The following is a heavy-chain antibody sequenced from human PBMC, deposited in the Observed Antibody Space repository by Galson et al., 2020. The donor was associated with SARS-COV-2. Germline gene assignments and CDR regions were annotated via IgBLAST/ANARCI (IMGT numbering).Heavy chain of an antibody. J-gene: IGHJ3*02. CDR2: ISGSGTTI. CDR1: GFTLSSYE. D-gene: IGHD4-17*01. V-gene: IGHV3-48*03. Sequence: GGSLRLSCAASGFTLSSYEMNWVRQAPGKGLEWVSYISGSGTTIYYADSVRGRFTISRDNAENSLYLQMNTLGADDTAIYYCASTGDYGDTGGAFDIWGQGTKVTVSS. CDR3: ASTGDYGDTGGAFDI.